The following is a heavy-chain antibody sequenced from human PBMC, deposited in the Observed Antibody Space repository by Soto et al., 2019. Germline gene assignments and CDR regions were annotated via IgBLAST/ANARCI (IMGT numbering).Heavy chain of an antibody. V-gene: IGHV4-59*12. D-gene: IGHD4-17*01. J-gene: IGHJ5*02. CDR3: ARVNSTLTTFIYWFDP. CDR2: IYYSGST. Sequence: SVPLCVTWSVVDGSISDYGGRWIRQPQGKGLEWIGYIYYSGSTNYNPSLKSRVTISVDTSKNQFSLKLSSVTPEDTAVYYCARVNSTLTTFIYWFDPWGQGTLVTVSS. CDR1: DGSISDYG.